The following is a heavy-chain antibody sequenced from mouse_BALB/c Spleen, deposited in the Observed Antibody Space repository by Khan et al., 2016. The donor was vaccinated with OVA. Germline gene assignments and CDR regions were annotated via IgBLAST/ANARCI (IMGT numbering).Heavy chain of an antibody. V-gene: IGHV1S135*01. J-gene: IGHJ3*01. CDR2: IDPFSGGT. CDR3: TRHGYVAWFTY. Sequence: LVESGPELMKPGTSVKISCKASGYSFTTYYIHWVMQSHETSLEWIGYIDPFSGGTTYNQKFKGKATLTVDKSSSTAYIHLSNLTSEDSAVYSCTRHGYVAWFTYWGLGTLVTVSA. D-gene: IGHD2-2*01. CDR1: GYSFTTYY.